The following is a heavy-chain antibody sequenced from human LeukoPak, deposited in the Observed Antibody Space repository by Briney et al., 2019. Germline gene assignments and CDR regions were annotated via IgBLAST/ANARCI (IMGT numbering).Heavy chain of an antibody. J-gene: IGHJ4*02. V-gene: IGHV3-11*04. Sequence: GGSLRLSXAASGFTFSDYYMSWIRQSPGKGLEWVSYISSSGSTIYYADSVKGRFTISRDNAKNSLYLQMNSLRAEDTAVYYCARRQGAAAGIYFDYWGQGTLVTVSS. D-gene: IGHD6-13*01. CDR3: ARRQGAAAGIYFDY. CDR1: GFTFSDYY. CDR2: ISSSGSTI.